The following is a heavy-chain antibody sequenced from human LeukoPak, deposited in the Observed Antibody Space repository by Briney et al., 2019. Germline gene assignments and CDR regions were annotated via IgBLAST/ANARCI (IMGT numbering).Heavy chain of an antibody. V-gene: IGHV4-59*01. CDR2: VYYTGST. CDR3: ARGSSTVTTRHFDY. D-gene: IGHD4-17*01. CDR1: GGSINNYY. Sequence: SETLSLTCTVSGGSINNYYWTWIRQPPGKGLECIGYVYYTGSTYYNPSLKSRVPISVDSSKNQFSLKLNSVTSADTAVYYCARGSSTVTTRHFDYWGQGTLVTVSS. J-gene: IGHJ4*02.